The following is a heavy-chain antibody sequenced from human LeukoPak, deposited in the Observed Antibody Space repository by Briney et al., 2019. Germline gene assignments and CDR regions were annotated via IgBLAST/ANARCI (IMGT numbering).Heavy chain of an antibody. J-gene: IGHJ4*02. CDR2: IKQDGSEK. CDR3: TREGILAGVDY. Sequence: HPGGSLRLSCAASGFTFTSYWMSWVRQAPGKGLEWVANIKQDGSEKNYVDSVKGRFTISRDNAKNSMSLQMNSLRAEDTAVYYCTREGILAGVDYWGQGTLVTVSS. D-gene: IGHD6-13*01. V-gene: IGHV3-7*01. CDR1: GFTFTSYW.